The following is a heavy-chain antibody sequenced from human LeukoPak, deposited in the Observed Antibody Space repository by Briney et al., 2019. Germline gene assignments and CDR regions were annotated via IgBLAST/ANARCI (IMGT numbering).Heavy chain of an antibody. CDR1: GYSISGGYY. V-gene: IGHV4-38-2*02. D-gene: IGHD3-10*01. Sequence: SETLSLTCTVSGYSISGGYYWGWIRQPPGKGREWIGEINHSGSTNYNPSLKSRVTISVDTSKNQFSVKLSSVTAADTAVYYCARRLGRKFGERFYYYHYMDVWGKGTTVTISS. CDR3: ARRLGRKFGERFYYYHYMDV. CDR2: INHSGST. J-gene: IGHJ6*03.